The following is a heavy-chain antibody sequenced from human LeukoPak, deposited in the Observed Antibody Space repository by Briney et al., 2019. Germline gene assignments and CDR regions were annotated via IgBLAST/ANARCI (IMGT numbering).Heavy chain of an antibody. CDR1: GGTFSSYA. D-gene: IGHD3-10*01. CDR2: IIPIFGTA. Sequence: SVKVSCKASGGTFSSYAISWVRQAPGQGLEWMGGIIPIFGTANYAQKFQGRVTITADESTSTAYMELSSLRSEDTAVYYCASGGGFGELQVDYWGQGTLVIVSS. CDR3: ASGGGFGELQVDY. V-gene: IGHV1-69*13. J-gene: IGHJ4*02.